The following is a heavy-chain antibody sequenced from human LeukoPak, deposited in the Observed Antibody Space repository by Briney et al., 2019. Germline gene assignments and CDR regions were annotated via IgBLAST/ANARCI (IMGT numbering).Heavy chain of an antibody. CDR1: GFTFSDYY. CDR2: ISGNSRFR. D-gene: IGHD2/OR15-2a*01. Sequence: GGSLRLSCAASGFTFSDYYINWIRQAPGKGLEWLSYISGNSRFRGYADSVKGRFTISRDNAQNLLYLQMNNLRAEDTAVYYCARDLNTGMDVWGRGTTVTVSS. V-gene: IGHV3-11*05. J-gene: IGHJ6*02. CDR3: ARDLNTGMDV.